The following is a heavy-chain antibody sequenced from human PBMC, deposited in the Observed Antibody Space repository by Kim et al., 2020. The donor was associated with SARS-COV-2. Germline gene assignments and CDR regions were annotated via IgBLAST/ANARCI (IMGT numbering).Heavy chain of an antibody. J-gene: IGHJ3*01. V-gene: IGHV3-23*01. D-gene: IGHD3-3*01. CDR1: GFSFSSHA. CDR3: ARRGPTEWGGFGV. Sequence: GGSLRLSCAGSGFSFSSHAMSWVRQGPGKGLEWVSTISGSGDSTFYADSVRGRFTISRDKSRNTLYLQMNSLRVEDSALYYCARRGPTEWGGFGVWGQGTLVTVSS. CDR2: ISGSGDST.